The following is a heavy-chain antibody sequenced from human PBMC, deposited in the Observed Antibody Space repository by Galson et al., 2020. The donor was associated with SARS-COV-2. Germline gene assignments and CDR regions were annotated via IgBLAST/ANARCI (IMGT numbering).Heavy chain of an antibody. CDR1: GGSISSGGYC. J-gene: IGHJ5*02. V-gene: IGHV4-30-2*01. CDR2: TYHSRST. CDR3: ARIDSISWYAGWFDP. Sequence: ETSETLSLTCAVSGGSISSGGYCWSWIRQPPGKGLEWIGHTYHSRSTHYNPSLKSRITMSLDRSKNQFSLRLSTVTAADTAVYYCARIDSISWYAGWFDPWGQGTLVTVSS. D-gene: IGHD6-13*01.